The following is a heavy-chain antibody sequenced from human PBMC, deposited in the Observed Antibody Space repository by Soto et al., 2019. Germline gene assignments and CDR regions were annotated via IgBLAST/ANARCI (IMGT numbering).Heavy chain of an antibody. V-gene: IGHV3-64D*06. CDR3: VKDQIEYNNGIGAFDI. J-gene: IGHJ3*02. Sequence: LRLSCSASGFTFSSYAMHWVRQAPGKGLEYVSAVSSNGGSTYYVDSVKGRFTISRDNSKNTLYLQMSSLRAEDTAVYYCVKDQIEYNNGIGAFDIWGQGKMVTVSS. D-gene: IGHD2-8*01. CDR1: GFTFSSYA. CDR2: VSSNGGST.